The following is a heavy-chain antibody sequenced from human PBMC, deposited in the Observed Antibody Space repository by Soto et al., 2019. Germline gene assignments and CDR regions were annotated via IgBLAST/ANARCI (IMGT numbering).Heavy chain of an antibody. V-gene: IGHV3-13*01. CDR3: ARGRSSWLYYYYYGMDV. CDR1: GFTFSSYD. CDR2: IGTAGDT. J-gene: IGHJ6*02. Sequence: GGSLGLSCAASGFTFSSYDMHWVRQATGKGLEWVSAIGTAGDTYYPGSVKGRFTISRENAKNSLYLQMNSLRAEDTAVYYCARGRSSWLYYYYYGMDVWGQGTTVTVSS. D-gene: IGHD6-13*01.